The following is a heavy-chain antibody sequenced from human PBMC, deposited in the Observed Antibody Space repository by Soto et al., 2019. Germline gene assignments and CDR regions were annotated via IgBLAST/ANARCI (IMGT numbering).Heavy chain of an antibody. CDR2: MNPNSGNP. CDR3: ARGRGGYCSGGGCHDY. CDR1: GYTFTSYD. V-gene: IGHV1-8*01. Sequence: QVQLVQSGAEVKKPGASVKVSCKASGYTFTSYDINWVRQATGQGLEWMGWMNPNSGNPGYAQKFQGRVTMTRNTSISTAYMGLSSLRSKDAAVYYCARGRGGYCSGGGCHDYWGQGTLVTVSS. D-gene: IGHD2-15*01. J-gene: IGHJ4*02.